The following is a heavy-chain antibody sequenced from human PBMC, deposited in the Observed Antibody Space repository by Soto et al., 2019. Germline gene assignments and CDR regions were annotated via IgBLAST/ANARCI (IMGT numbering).Heavy chain of an antibody. J-gene: IGHJ5*02. CDR3: ARQLWFGELFPWFDP. D-gene: IGHD3-10*01. CDR2: INHSGST. Sequence: SETLSLTCAVYGGSFSGYYWSWIRQPPGKGLEWIGEINHSGSTNYNPSLKSRVTISVATSKNQFSLKLSSVTAADTAVYYCARQLWFGELFPWFDPWGQGTLVTVSS. V-gene: IGHV4-34*01. CDR1: GGSFSGYY.